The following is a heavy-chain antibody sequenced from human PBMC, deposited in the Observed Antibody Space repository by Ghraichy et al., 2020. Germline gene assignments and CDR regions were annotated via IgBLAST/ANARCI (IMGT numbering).Heavy chain of an antibody. CDR1: GGSISSTF. D-gene: IGHD5-24*01. CDR3: ARGKGGYNDNYFFGMEV. Sequence: SQTLSLTCTVSGGSISSTFWSWIRQPPGKGLEWIAYIYYSGTTDYNPSLKSRVTVSVDTSKNQFSLKLTSVTAADTAVYYCARGKGGYNDNYFFGMEVWGQGTTVTVSS. CDR2: IYYSGTT. J-gene: IGHJ6*02. V-gene: IGHV4-59*01.